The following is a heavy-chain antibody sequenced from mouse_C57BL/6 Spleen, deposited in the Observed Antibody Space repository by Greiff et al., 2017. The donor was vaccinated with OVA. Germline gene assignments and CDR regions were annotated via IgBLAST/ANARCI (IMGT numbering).Heavy chain of an antibody. CDR3: ARERDDYGFDY. CDR1: GFTFSSYA. D-gene: IGHD2-4*01. V-gene: IGHV5-4*01. J-gene: IGHJ2*01. Sequence: EVMLVESGGGLVKPGGSLKLSCAASGFTFSSYAMSWVRQTPEKRLEWVATISDGGSYTYYPDNVKGRFTISRDNAKNNLYLQMSHLKSEDTAMYYCARERDDYGFDYWGQGTTLTVSS. CDR2: ISDGGSYT.